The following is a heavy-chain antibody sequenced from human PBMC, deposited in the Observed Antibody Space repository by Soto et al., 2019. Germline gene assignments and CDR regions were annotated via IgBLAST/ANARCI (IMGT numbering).Heavy chain of an antibody. V-gene: IGHV3-30*18. CDR3: AKDGRKAVAGTYYYYYYMDV. D-gene: IGHD6-19*01. CDR2: ISYDGSNK. J-gene: IGHJ6*03. CDR1: GFTFSSYG. Sequence: GGSLRLSCAASGFTFSSYGMHWVRQAPGKGLEWVAVISYDGSNKYYADSVKGRFTISRDNSKNTLYLQMNSLRAEDTAVYYCAKDGRKAVAGTYYYYYYMDVWGKGTTVTVSS.